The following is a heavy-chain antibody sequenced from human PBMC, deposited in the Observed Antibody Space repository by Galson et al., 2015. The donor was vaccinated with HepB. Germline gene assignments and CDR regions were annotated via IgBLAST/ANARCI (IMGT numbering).Heavy chain of an antibody. CDR2: ISYDGCNK. Sequence: LRLSCAASGFTFSSYGMHWVRQAPGKGLEWVAVISYDGCNKYYADSVKGRFTISRDNSKNTLYLQMNSLRAEDTAVYYCASGGISSSWAFDYWGQGTLVTVSS. J-gene: IGHJ4*02. D-gene: IGHD6-13*01. CDR3: ASGGISSSWAFDY. CDR1: GFTFSSYG. V-gene: IGHV3-30*03.